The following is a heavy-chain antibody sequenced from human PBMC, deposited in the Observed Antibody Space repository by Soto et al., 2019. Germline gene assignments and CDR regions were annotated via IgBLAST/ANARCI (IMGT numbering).Heavy chain of an antibody. J-gene: IGHJ4*02. CDR3: ARYRCDYGDYLHFYY. V-gene: IGHV1-18*01. CDR2: ISAYNGNT. Sequence: ASVKVSCKASGYTFTSYGISWVRQAPGQGLEWMGWISAYNGNTNYAQKLQGRVTMTTDTSTSTAYMGLRSLRSDDTAVYYCARYRCDYGDYLHFYYRGQGSLVPVSA. D-gene: IGHD4-17*01. CDR1: GYTFTSYG.